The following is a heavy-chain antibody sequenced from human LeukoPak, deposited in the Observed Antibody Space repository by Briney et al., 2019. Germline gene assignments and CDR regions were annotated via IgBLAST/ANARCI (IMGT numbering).Heavy chain of an antibody. CDR2: ISYDGSNK. J-gene: IGHJ4*02. CDR1: GFTFSSYA. V-gene: IGHV3-30*04. CDR3: AKDRWSG. Sequence: PGGSLRLSCAASGFTFSSYAMHWVRQAPGKGLEWVAVISYDGSNKYYADSVKGRFTISRDNSKNTLYLQMNRLRAEDTAVYYCAKDRWSGWGQGTLGTVSS. D-gene: IGHD2-15*01.